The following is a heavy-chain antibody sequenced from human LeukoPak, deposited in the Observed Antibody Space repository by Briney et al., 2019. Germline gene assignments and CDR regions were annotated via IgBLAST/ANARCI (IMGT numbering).Heavy chain of an antibody. V-gene: IGHV3-30*04. Sequence: GGSLRLSCAASGFTFSSYAMHWVRQAPGKGLDWVAVISYDGSNKYYADSVKGRFTISRDNSKNTLYLQMNRLRAEDTAVYYCARDITMVRGVLDYWGQGTLVTVSS. D-gene: IGHD3-10*01. CDR1: GFTFSSYA. J-gene: IGHJ4*02. CDR2: ISYDGSNK. CDR3: ARDITMVRGVLDY.